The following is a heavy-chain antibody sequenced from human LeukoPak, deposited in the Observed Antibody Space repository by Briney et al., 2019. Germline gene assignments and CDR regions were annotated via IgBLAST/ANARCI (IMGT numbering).Heavy chain of an antibody. J-gene: IGHJ4*01. CDR1: GYTFSMYY. V-gene: IGHV1-46*01. CDR2: INPSGETT. D-gene: IGHD4-17*01. Sequence: ASVKVSCKASGYTFSMYYMHWVRQAPGQGLEWMGIINPSGETTAYAQRFQGRVTMTSDTSTNTLYMELSSLRSEDTAVYYCARGGDCGDYFEYWGQGTLVTVSS. CDR3: ARGGDCGDYFEY.